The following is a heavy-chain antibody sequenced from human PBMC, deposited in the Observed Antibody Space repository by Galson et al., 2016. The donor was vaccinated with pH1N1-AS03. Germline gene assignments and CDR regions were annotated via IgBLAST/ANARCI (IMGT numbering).Heavy chain of an antibody. CDR1: GFHLNDYA. CDR3: ARDALLSLPGGIDY. Sequence: SLRLSCAVSGFHLNDYAMHWVRQAPGKGLEWMAAVSNDGNNKWYADSVKGRFTISRDNSKNTLYLQVNSVRAEDTAVYYCARDALLSLPGGIDYWGQGPLVAVSS. V-gene: IGHV3-30*04. CDR2: VSNDGNNK. D-gene: IGHD2/OR15-2a*01. J-gene: IGHJ4*02.